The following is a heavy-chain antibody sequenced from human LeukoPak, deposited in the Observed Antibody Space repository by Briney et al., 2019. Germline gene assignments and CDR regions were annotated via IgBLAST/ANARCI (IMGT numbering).Heavy chain of an antibody. CDR3: ARRSERGVTTNWFDP. V-gene: IGHV4-39*01. J-gene: IGHJ5*02. D-gene: IGHD4-17*01. CDR2: IYYSGST. Sequence: SETLSLTCTVSGGSISSSSYYWGWIRQPPGKGLEWIGSIYYSGSTYYNPSLKSRVTISVDTSKNQFSLKLSSVTAADTAVYYCARRSERGVTTNWFDPWGQGTLVTVSS. CDR1: GGSISSSSYY.